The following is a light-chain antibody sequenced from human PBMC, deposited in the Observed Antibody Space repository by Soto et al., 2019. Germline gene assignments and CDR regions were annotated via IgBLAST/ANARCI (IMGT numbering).Light chain of an antibody. Sequence: QSALTQPASVSGSPGQSITISCTGTSDDVGGYNYVSWYQQHPGKAPKLMIFEVNNRPSGVSNRFSGSRSGNTASLTISGLQSEDEADYYCSSCRSGNNRVVFGGGTKLTVL. CDR2: EVN. CDR1: SDDVGGYNY. CDR3: SSCRSGNNRVV. J-gene: IGLJ2*01. V-gene: IGLV2-14*01.